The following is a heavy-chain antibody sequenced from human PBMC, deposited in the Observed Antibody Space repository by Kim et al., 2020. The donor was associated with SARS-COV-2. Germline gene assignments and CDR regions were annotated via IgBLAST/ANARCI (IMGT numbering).Heavy chain of an antibody. V-gene: IGHV3-30*03. D-gene: IGHD2-15*01. CDR2: ISFNGRVA. J-gene: IGHJ2*01. CDR3: AREFGNDKWFFDL. CDR1: GFSFNTYG. Sequence: GGSLRLSCASGFSFNTYGMQWVRQAPDKGLEWMAVISFNGRVAYYADSVKGRFTVSRDNSKNTLFLQMNSLRFEDTATYFCAREFGNDKWFFDLWGRGTL.